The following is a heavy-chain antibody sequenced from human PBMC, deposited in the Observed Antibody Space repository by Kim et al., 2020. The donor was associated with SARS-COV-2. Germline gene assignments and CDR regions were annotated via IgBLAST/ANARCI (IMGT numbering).Heavy chain of an antibody. D-gene: IGHD2-15*01. CDR2: ISSSSSTI. Sequence: GGSLRLSCAASGFTFSSYSMNWVRQAPGKGLEWVSYISSSSSTIYYADSVKGRFTISRDNAKNSLYLQMNSLRDEDTAVYYCARDRDIVVVVAASYMDVWGKGTTVTVSS. CDR1: GFTFSSYS. J-gene: IGHJ6*03. CDR3: ARDRDIVVVVAASYMDV. V-gene: IGHV3-48*02.